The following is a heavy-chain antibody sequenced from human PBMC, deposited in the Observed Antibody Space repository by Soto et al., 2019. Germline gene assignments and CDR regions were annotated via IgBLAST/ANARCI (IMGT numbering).Heavy chain of an antibody. CDR2: INQDGSHK. CDR1: EFTFSWFW. V-gene: IGHV3-7*01. J-gene: IGHJ6*03. CDR3: ARIIEPAGYYYYMDV. Sequence: GGSLRLSCEVSEFTFSWFWMSWVRQAPGKGLEWVANINQDGSHKYYLGSVEGRFTISRDNAKKSLYLQMSGLRVEDTAVYYCARIIEPAGYYYYMDVWGKGTTVTVSS. D-gene: IGHD2-2*01.